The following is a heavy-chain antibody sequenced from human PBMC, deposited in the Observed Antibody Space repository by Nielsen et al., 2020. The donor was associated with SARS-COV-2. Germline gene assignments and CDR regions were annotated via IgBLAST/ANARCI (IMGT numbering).Heavy chain of an antibody. D-gene: IGHD2-2*01. Sequence: SETLSLTCAVSGDSVSSRDWWTWVRQSPGKGLEWIGEVSHSGSTKYNPSLKSRVTLSMDKSKNQFSLRLTSVSAADTAVYFCARGDLVVVPSPLLGLGPIFYYFYLDVWGKGTTVIVSS. CDR2: VSHSGST. J-gene: IGHJ6*03. CDR1: GDSVSSRDW. V-gene: IGHV4-4*02. CDR3: ARGDLVVVPSPLLGLGPIFYYFYLDV.